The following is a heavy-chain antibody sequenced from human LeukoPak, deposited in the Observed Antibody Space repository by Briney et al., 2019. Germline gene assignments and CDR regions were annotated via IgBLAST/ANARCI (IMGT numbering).Heavy chain of an antibody. J-gene: IGHJ4*02. CDR1: GFTFSDHY. D-gene: IGHD3-22*01. CDR2: IRIKANSYST. CDR3: ARGMDSGSHFDY. V-gene: IGHV3-72*01. Sequence: GGSLRLSCAASGFTFSDHYMEWVRQAPGTGQEWVGLIRIKANSYSTDYASFVKGRFIISRDDSKNSLYLQMNSLKTGDTAVYFCARGMDSGSHFDYWGQGTLVTVSS.